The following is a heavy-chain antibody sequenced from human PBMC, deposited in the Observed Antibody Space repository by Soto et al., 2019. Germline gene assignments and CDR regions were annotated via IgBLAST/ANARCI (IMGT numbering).Heavy chain of an antibody. J-gene: IGHJ4*02. CDR2: IHHSGST. CDR1: GDSIGTTHSY. CDR3: ARHEGNGNVWPLDY. V-gene: IGHV4-39*01. D-gene: IGHD2-8*01. Sequence: QVQLLESGPGLVKPSETLSLTCTVSGDSIGTTHSYWAWIRQSPGKGLEWIGNIHHSGSTYYMPSLRRRVTLSVDTSKNQFSRRLTSVTAEDTDVYDCARHEGNGNVWPLDYWGQGILVTVSS.